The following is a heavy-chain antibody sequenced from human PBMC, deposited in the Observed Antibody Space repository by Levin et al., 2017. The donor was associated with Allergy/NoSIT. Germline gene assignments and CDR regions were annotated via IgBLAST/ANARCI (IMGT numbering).Heavy chain of an antibody. CDR3: ATEMTAVIPVFDF. Sequence: GGSLRLSCAASGLTFSNYAMSWVRQAPGKGLEWVSAITSRVRTYYTDSVKGRFTVSRDNSKNALYLQMNSLRADDTAVYYCATEMTAVIPVFDFWGQGILVTVSS. CDR2: ITSRVRT. V-gene: IGHV3-23*01. CDR1: GLTFSNYA. D-gene: IGHD2-2*01. J-gene: IGHJ4*01.